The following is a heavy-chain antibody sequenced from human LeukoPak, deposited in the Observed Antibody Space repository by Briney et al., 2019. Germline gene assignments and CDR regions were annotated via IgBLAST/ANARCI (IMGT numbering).Heavy chain of an antibody. CDR3: AREVAGTPWIDY. J-gene: IGHJ4*02. CDR1: GGSMSSYY. V-gene: IGHV4-39*02. CDR2: IYYNGGT. D-gene: IGHD6-19*01. Sequence: SETLSLTCTVSGGSMSSYYWGWIRQPPGKGLEWIGNIYYNGGTYYNPSLKSRVTISVDTSKNQFSLKLSSVTAADTAVYFCAREVAGTPWIDYWGQGTLVTVSS.